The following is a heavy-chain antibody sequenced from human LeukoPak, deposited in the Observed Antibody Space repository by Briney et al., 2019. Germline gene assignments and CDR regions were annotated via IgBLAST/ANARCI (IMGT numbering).Heavy chain of an antibody. CDR3: ARGIAYYYDSSGYYPSL. J-gene: IGHJ4*02. D-gene: IGHD3-22*01. V-gene: IGHV4-34*01. CDR1: GGSFSGFY. Sequence: SETLSLTCAVYGGSFSGFYWSWIRQPPGKGLEWIGEINHSGSTNYNPSLKSRVTISVDTSKNQFSLNLSSVTAADTAVYYCARGIAYYYDSSGYYPSLWGQGTLVTVSS. CDR2: INHSGST.